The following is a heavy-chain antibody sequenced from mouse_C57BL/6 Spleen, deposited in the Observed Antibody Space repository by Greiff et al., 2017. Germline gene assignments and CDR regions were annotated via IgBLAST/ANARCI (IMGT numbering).Heavy chain of an antibody. D-gene: IGHD1-1*01. CDR1: GYPFTSSW. J-gene: IGHJ2*01. CDR3: ARGGSSRVDY. V-gene: IGHV1-52*01. CDR2: IDPSDSET. Sequence: VQLQQPGAELVRPGSSVKLSCTASGYPFTSSWMHWVKQRPIQVLEWIGNIDPSDSETHYNQKYKDKATLTVDKSSSTAYMQLSSLTSEDSAVYYCARGGSSRVDYWGQGTTLTVSS.